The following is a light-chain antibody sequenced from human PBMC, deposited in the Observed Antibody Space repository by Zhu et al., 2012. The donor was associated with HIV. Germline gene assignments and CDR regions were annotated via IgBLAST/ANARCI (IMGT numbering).Light chain of an antibody. Sequence: TQSPGTLSLSPGESATLSCRASQSVSSNLAWYQKKPGQAPRLLTYGASTRPPGIPARFSGSGSGTEFTLTISSLQSEDFAVYYCHQYNNWPLWTFGQGTKVEI. CDR1: QSVSSN. CDR3: HQYNNWPLWT. V-gene: IGKV3-15*01. J-gene: IGKJ1*01. CDR2: GAS.